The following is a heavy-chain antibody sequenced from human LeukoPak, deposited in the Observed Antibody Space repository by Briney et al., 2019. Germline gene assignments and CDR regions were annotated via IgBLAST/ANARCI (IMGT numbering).Heavy chain of an antibody. Sequence: GGSLRLSCAASGFTFSSYELNWVRQAPGEGLEWASYIRSSGCTIYYADSVKGRFTISRDNAKNSLYLQMNSLRAEDTAVYYCSKWKAIFLFPAARSPIDYWGQGPLVTVSS. CDR1: GFTFSSYE. CDR3: SKWKAIFLFPAARSPIDY. D-gene: IGHD6-13*01. J-gene: IGHJ4*02. CDR2: IRSSGCTI. V-gene: IGHV3-48*03.